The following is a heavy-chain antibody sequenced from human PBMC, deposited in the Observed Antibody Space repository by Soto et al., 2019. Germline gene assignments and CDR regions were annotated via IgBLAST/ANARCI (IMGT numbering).Heavy chain of an antibody. CDR2: IYHSGST. CDR1: GGSISSRCYS. J-gene: IGHJ5*02. CDR3: AREVGYCSGGSGSKGSAP. V-gene: IGHV4-30-2*01. Sequence: SETKSVTCTVSGGSISSRCYSWSWIRKPPGKGLEWIGYIYHSGSTYYNPSLKSRVTISVDRSKNQFSLKLSSVPAADPAVFSCAREVGYCSGGSGSKGSAPWGQGTLVPVSS. D-gene: IGHD2-15*01.